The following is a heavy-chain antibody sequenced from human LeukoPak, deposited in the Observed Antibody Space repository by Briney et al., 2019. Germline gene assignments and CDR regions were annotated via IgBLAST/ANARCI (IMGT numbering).Heavy chain of an antibody. D-gene: IGHD6-19*01. J-gene: IGHJ3*02. V-gene: IGHV1-18*01. CDR2: ISAYNGNT. CDR3: ATRPLIAVAGRGAFDI. CDR1: GYTFTSYG. Sequence: GASVKVSCKASGYTFTSYGISWVRQAPGQGLEWMGWISAYNGNTNYAQKLQGRVTMTTDTSTSTAYMELRSLRSDDTAVYYCATRPLIAVAGRGAFDIWGQGTMVTVSS.